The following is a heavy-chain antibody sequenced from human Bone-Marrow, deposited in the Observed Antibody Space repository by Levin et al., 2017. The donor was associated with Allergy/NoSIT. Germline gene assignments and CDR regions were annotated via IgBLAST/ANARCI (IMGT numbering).Heavy chain of an antibody. D-gene: IGHD3-10*01. V-gene: IGHV5-51*01. J-gene: IGHJ5*02. CDR3: ARRGVDMGRGDP. CDR1: GYSFTTYW. CDR2: IYPGDSDT. Sequence: GGSLRLSCTGSGYSFTTYWIGWMRQMPGKGLEWMGIIYPGDSDTSYRPSFQGQITISADKSISTSYLQWSSLTASDTAMYYCARRGVDMGRGDPWGQGTLVNV.